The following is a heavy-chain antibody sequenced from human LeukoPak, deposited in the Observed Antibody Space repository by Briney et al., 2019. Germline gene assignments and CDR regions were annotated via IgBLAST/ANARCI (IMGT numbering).Heavy chain of an antibody. J-gene: IGHJ4*02. Sequence: SETLSLTCAVYGGSFSGYYWSWIRQPPGKGLEWIGEINHSGSTNYNPSLKSRVTISVDTSKNQFSLKLSSVTAADTAVYYCARGRVVSDYGYGYGGQGTLVTVSS. V-gene: IGHV4-34*01. CDR3: ARGRVVSDYGYGY. D-gene: IGHD4-17*01. CDR1: GGSFSGYY. CDR2: INHSGST.